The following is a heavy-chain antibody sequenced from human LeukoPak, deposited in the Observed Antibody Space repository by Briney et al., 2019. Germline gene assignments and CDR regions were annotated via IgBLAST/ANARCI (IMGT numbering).Heavy chain of an antibody. CDR3: ARLRGDTAMVTLFDY. CDR1: GGSISSSSYY. J-gene: IGHJ4*02. V-gene: IGHV4-39*01. Sequence: SETLSLTCTVSGGSISSSSYYWGWIRQPPGKGLEWIGSIYYSRSTYYNPSLKSRVTISVDTSKNQFSLKLSSVTAADTAVYYCARLRGDTAMVTLFDYWGQGTLVTVSS. D-gene: IGHD5-18*01. CDR2: IYYSRST.